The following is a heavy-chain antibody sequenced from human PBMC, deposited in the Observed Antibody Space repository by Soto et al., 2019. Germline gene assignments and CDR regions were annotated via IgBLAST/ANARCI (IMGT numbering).Heavy chain of an antibody. D-gene: IGHD5-18*01. J-gene: IGHJ6*02. CDR3: ARDFSGRIQLFRYYYYGMDV. V-gene: IGHV3-11*01. CDR2: ISSSGSTI. CDR1: GFTFSDYY. Sequence: GGSLRLSCAASGFTFSDYYMSWIRQAPGKGLEWVSYISSSGSTIYYADSVRGRFTISRDNAKNSLYLQMNSLRAEDTAVYYCARDFSGRIQLFRYYYYGMDVWGQGTTVTVSS.